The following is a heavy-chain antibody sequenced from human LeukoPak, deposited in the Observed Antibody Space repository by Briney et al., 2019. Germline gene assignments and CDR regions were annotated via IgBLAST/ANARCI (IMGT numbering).Heavy chain of an antibody. J-gene: IGHJ4*02. Sequence: SETLSLTCTVSGGSISSYYWSWIRLPPGKGLEWIAYIYFTGRTQYNPSLQSRVTISEDTSKNQFSLRLSSVTPADTAVYYCARGGYDSDFDYWGQGTLVTVSS. V-gene: IGHV4-59*01. D-gene: IGHD3-3*01. CDR2: IYFTGRT. CDR1: GGSISSYY. CDR3: ARGGYDSDFDY.